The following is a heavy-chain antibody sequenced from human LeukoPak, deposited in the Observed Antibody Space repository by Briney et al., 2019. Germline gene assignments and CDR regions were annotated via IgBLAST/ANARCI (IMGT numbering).Heavy chain of an antibody. D-gene: IGHD3-10*01. V-gene: IGHV4-4*02. CDR3: AKDRAVRGDTPPH. CDR2: IYHSGST. Sequence: SETLSLTCAVSGGSISSSNWWSWVRQPPGKGLEWIGEIYHSGSTNYNPSLKSRVTISVDKSKNQFSLKLSSVTAADTAVYYCAKDRAVRGDTPPHWGQGTLVTVSS. J-gene: IGHJ4*02. CDR1: GGSISSSNW.